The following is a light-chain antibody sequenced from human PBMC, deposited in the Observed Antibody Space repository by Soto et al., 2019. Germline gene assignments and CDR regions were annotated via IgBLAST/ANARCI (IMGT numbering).Light chain of an antibody. CDR3: QQRSNWPA. V-gene: IGKV3-11*01. CDR2: GSS. Sequence: IVMTRFPATLSLSPGQRATLSCRASQSISSSLAWYQQKPGQAPRLLIYGSSTRATGVPARLSGSGSGTDFTLTISSLEPEDSPVYYCQQRSNWPAFGQGTKVDIK. J-gene: IGKJ1*01. CDR1: QSISSS.